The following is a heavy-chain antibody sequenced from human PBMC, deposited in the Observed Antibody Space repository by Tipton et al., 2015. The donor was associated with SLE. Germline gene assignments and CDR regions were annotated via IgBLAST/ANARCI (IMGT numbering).Heavy chain of an antibody. Sequence: GSLRLSCAASGFSVSDNYMSWVRQAPGKGLEWVSVIHHYGSEIYYVDSVKGRFTISRDNAKKSLYLQMNSLRAEDTAVYYCARDLLHWGFDYWGQGTLVTVSS. CDR1: GFSVSDNY. CDR2: IHHYGSEI. CDR3: ARDLLHWGFDY. V-gene: IGHV3-11*04. D-gene: IGHD7-27*01. J-gene: IGHJ4*02.